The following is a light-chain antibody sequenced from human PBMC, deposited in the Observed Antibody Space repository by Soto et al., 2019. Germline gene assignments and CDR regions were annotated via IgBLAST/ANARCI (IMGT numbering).Light chain of an antibody. CDR1: QAIRND. Sequence: AIQMTQSPSSLSASVGDRVTITCRASQAIRNDLGWYQQKPGKAPNLLIFGASNLQVGVPVRFSASGSGTNFPLTISNLQPEDFASYYCLQDYTYPWTFGQGTKVDI. CDR3: LQDYTYPWT. V-gene: IGKV1-6*01. J-gene: IGKJ1*01. CDR2: GAS.